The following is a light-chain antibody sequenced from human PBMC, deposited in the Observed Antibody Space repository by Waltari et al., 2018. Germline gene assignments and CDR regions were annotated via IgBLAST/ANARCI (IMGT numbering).Light chain of an antibody. Sequence: SSEVTQDPHVSVALGQTVTITCRGDRFRRYYASWYRQRPGQAPVLVLYGQERPSGIPDRFSGSTSGDTAYLTITGAQAGDEADYYCSSYTSSSTLVVFGGGTKLTVL. V-gene: IGLV3-19*01. CDR2: GQE. CDR1: RFRRYY. J-gene: IGLJ2*01. CDR3: SSYTSSSTLVV.